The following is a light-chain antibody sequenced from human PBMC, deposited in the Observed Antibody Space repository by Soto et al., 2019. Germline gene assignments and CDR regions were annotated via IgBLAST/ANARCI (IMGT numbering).Light chain of an antibody. Sequence: ALPMTQSPSSLSASVGDIVTITCRASQGISSALAWYQQKPGKAPKLLIYDASSLESGVPSRFSGSGSGTDLTITISSLQPEDFETYYCQQFKNYPLTFGGGTKVDIK. CDR3: QQFKNYPLT. CDR1: QGISSA. J-gene: IGKJ4*01. CDR2: DAS. V-gene: IGKV1D-13*01.